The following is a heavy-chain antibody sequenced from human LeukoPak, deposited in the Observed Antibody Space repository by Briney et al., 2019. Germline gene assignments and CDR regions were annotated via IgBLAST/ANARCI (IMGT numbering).Heavy chain of an antibody. CDR3: ARGRKGPRGGPSFDY. CDR1: GFTFSYYT. CDR2: ISSSSSAI. D-gene: IGHD3-16*01. J-gene: IGHJ4*02. V-gene: IGHV3-48*04. Sequence: GGSLRLSCAVSGFTFSYYTMNWVRQAPGKGLEWFSYISSSSSAIYYADSVKGRFTISRDNAKNSLYLQMNSLRAEDTAVYYCARGRKGPRGGPSFDYWGQGTLVTVSS.